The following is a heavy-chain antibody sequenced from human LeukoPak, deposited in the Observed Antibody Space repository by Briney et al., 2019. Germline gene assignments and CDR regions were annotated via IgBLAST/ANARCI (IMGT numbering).Heavy chain of an antibody. V-gene: IGHV4-30-4*01. Sequence: SQTLSLTCSVSADSISSNYSSWIRQPPGKALEWIGYIYYSGSTNYNPSLKSRVIISVDTSKNQFSLRLSSVTAADTAVYYCARHIDYWGQGTLVTVSS. CDR2: IYYSGST. D-gene: IGHD2-21*01. J-gene: IGHJ4*02. CDR3: ARHIDY. CDR1: ADSISSNY.